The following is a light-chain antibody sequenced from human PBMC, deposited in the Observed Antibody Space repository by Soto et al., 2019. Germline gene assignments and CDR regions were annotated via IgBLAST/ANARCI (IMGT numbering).Light chain of an antibody. CDR3: SSYANSNNYV. Sequence: QSALTQPPSASGSPGQSVTISCSGTSSDIGGYTYVSWYQHHPGKAPKLMIYEVSKRPSGVPDRFSGSKSGNTASLTVSGLQAEDEADYYCSSYANSNNYVFGTRTKVTVL. CDR2: EVS. CDR1: SSDIGGYTY. V-gene: IGLV2-8*01. J-gene: IGLJ1*01.